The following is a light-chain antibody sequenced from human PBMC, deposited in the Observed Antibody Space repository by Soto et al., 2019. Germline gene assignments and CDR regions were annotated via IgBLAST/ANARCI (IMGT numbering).Light chain of an antibody. CDR2: DVN. J-gene: IGLJ1*01. CDR3: CSFTSGTSYV. Sequence: QSVLTQPASVSGSPGQSIAISCTGTSSDVGSYNSVSWYQQYPGKAPQLMIHDVNNRPSGISDRFSGSKSGNPASLTISGLQAEDEAVYYCCSFTSGTSYVFGTGTKVTVL. V-gene: IGLV2-14*03. CDR1: SSDVGSYNS.